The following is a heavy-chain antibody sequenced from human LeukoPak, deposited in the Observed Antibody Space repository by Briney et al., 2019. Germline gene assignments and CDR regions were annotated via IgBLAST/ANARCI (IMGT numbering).Heavy chain of an antibody. CDR2: ISSSSSYI. D-gene: IGHD3-9*01. Sequence: GGSLRLSCAASGCTFSSYSVNWVRQAPGKGLEWVSSISSSSSYIYYADSVKGRFTISRDNAKNSLYLQMNSLRAEDTAVYYCARGSDILTGYYDYWGQGTLVTVSS. CDR3: ARGSDILTGYYDY. J-gene: IGHJ4*02. CDR1: GCTFSSYS. V-gene: IGHV3-21*01.